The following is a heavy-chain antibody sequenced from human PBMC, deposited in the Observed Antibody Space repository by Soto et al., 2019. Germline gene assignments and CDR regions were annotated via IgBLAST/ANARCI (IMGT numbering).Heavy chain of an antibody. Sequence: HPGGSLRLSCAASGFTFSSYWMSWVRQAPGKGLEWVANIKQDGSEKYYVDSVKGRFTISRDNAKNSLYLQMNSLRAEDTAVYYCARASIIAAAGNWFDPWGQGTLVTVS. CDR2: IKQDGSEK. CDR3: ARASIIAAAGNWFDP. D-gene: IGHD6-13*01. J-gene: IGHJ5*02. V-gene: IGHV3-7*01. CDR1: GFTFSSYW.